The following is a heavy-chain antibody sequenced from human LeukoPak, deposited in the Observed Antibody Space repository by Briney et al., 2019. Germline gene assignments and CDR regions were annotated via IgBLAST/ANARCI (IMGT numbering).Heavy chain of an antibody. D-gene: IGHD3-16*02. Sequence: PSETLSLTCSVSGDSISSHYWTWIRQPPGKGLEWIGYIHYSGTTNYNPSLKSRITTSLDTSKNQFSLKLNSVTAADTAVYYCARGYDYVWGSYRSPRAFDIWGQGTMVTVSS. V-gene: IGHV4-59*11. CDR2: IHYSGTT. J-gene: IGHJ3*02. CDR1: GDSISSHY. CDR3: ARGYDYVWGSYRSPRAFDI.